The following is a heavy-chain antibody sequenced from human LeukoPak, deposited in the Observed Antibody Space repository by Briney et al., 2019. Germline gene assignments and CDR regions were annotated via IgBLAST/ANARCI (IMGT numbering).Heavy chain of an antibody. J-gene: IGHJ6*02. CDR1: GFTFSSYS. V-gene: IGHV3-21*01. Sequence: PGGSLRLSCAASGFTFSSYSMNWVRQAPGKGLEWVSSISSSSSYIYYADSVKGRFTISRDNAKNSLYLQMNSLRAEDTAVYYCARDWMATIIVHYGMDVWGQGTTVTVSS. D-gene: IGHD5-24*01. CDR3: ARDWMATIIVHYGMDV. CDR2: ISSSSSYI.